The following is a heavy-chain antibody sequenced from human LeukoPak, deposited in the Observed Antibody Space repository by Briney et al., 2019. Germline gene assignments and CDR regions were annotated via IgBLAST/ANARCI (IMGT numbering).Heavy chain of an antibody. J-gene: IGHJ5*02. D-gene: IGHD2-15*01. Sequence: PETLSLTSTDSGGSISSYYWSWIRQPAGKGLEWIGRIYTSGSTNYNPSLKSRVTMSVDTSKNQFSLKLSSVTAADTAVYYCARDVVCLALQNWFDPWGKGPLVTVSS. CDR1: GGSISSYY. V-gene: IGHV4-4*07. CDR3: ARDVVCLALQNWFDP. CDR2: IYTSGST.